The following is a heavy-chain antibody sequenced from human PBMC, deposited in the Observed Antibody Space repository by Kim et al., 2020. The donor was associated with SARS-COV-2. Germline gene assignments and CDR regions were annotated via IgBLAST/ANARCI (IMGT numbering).Heavy chain of an antibody. Sequence: HATSGATTYAQNFQGRVTITRDTSISTVYMALTSLTSDDTALYYCSREDFWGQGTLVTVSS. CDR2: HATSGAT. J-gene: IGHJ4*02. CDR3: SREDF. V-gene: IGHV1-2*02.